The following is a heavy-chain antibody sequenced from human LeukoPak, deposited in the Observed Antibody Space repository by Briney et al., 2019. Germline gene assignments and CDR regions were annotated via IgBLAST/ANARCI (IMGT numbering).Heavy chain of an antibody. V-gene: IGHV4-31*03. CDR2: IYYSGST. CDR3: ARGRGYKLDY. J-gene: IGHJ4*02. CDR1: GGSISSGGYY. D-gene: IGHD5-18*01. Sequence: SETLSLTCTVSGGSISSGGYYWSWIRQHPGTGLEWIGYIYYSGSTYYNPSLKSRVTISVDTSKNQFSLKLSSVTAADTAVYYCARGRGYKLDYWGQGTLVTVSS.